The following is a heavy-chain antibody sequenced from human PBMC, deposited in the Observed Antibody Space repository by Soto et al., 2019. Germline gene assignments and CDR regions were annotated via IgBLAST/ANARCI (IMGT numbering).Heavy chain of an antibody. J-gene: IGHJ4*02. CDR1: AFTFSSYA. CDR3: AKGRASDCPGCTQDY. V-gene: IGHV3-23*01. Sequence: EVQLLESGGGLAQPGGSLRLSCAASAFTFSSYAMSWVRQAPGKGLEWVSAVSGSGDSTYYADSVKGRFTISRDNSKNTLYLQRNSLRAEDTAVDYCAKGRASDCPGCTQDYWGQGTLVTVSS. CDR2: VSGSGDST. D-gene: IGHD2-21*02.